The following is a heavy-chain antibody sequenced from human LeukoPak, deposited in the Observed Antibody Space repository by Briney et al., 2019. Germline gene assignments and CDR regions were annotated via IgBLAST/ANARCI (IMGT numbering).Heavy chain of an antibody. CDR1: GFIFSDCY. D-gene: IGHD4-23*01. CDR3: ARDGHGGVDS. CDR2: ISDSGSTI. Sequence: GGSLRLSCAASGFIFSDCYMSWIRQAPGKGLEWVSYISDSGSTIFYADSVKGRFTISRDNAKNSLYLQMSRLRAEDTAVYYCARDGHGGVDSWGQGILVTVSA. J-gene: IGHJ4*02. V-gene: IGHV3-11*01.